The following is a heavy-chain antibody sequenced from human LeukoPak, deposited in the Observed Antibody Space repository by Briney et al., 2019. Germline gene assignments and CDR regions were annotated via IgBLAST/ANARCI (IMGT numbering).Heavy chain of an antibody. V-gene: IGHV3-7*01. CDR3: ARDDYGDY. Sequence: GGSLRLSCAVSGFTFSSYWMSWVRQAPGRGLEWVANIKQDGSEKYYVDSVKGRFTISRDNTKNSLYLQMNSLRAEDTAVYYCARDDYGDYWGQGTLVTVSS. CDR1: GFTFSSYW. J-gene: IGHJ4*02. CDR2: IKQDGSEK.